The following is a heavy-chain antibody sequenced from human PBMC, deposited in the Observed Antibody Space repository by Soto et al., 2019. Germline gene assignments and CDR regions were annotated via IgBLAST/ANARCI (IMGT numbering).Heavy chain of an antibody. CDR2: IYHSGRT. Sequence: QVQLQESGPGLVKPSGTLSLTCAVSGGSISSSNWWSWVRQPPGKGLEWIGEIYHSGRTNDNASQQRRLGIRLDKSKHQFSLNLRDVDAADTAVYYCARVCQRGSASSGWPRGIDYWGQGTLVSVSS. D-gene: IGHD6-19*01. V-gene: IGHV4-4*02. CDR1: GGSISSSNW. CDR3: ARVCQRGSASSGWPRGIDY. J-gene: IGHJ4*02.